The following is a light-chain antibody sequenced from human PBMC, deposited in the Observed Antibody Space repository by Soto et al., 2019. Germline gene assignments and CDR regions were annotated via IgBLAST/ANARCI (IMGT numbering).Light chain of an antibody. CDR2: STS. Sequence: EVVLTQFPNTLSLSPGERATLSCRASQSLNSNFLVWYQQKPGQAPRLLISSTSHRATGIPDRFRGSGSGTDFTVTISRLDPEDFAVYYCHQSGISPLTFGPGTKVDVK. V-gene: IGKV3-20*01. CDR3: HQSGISPLT. CDR1: QSLNSNF. J-gene: IGKJ3*01.